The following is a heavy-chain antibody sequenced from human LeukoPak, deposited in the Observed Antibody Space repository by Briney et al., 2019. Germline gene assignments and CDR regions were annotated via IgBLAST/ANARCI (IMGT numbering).Heavy chain of an antibody. CDR1: GGSISSYY. V-gene: IGHV4-59*01. CDR3: ARGWELRLFDY. D-gene: IGHD1-26*01. J-gene: IGHJ4*02. Sequence: PSETLSLTCTVSGGSISSYYWSWIQQPPGKGLEWIGYIYYSGSTNYNPSLKSRVTISVDTSKNQFSLKLSSVTAADTAVYYCARGWELRLFDYWGQGTLVTVSS. CDR2: IYYSGST.